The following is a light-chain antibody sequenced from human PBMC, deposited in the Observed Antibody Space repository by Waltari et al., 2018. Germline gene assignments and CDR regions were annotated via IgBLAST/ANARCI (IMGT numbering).Light chain of an antibody. Sequence: QSVLTQPPSVSGAPGQRVTISCTGSSSNIGAGYDVHWYQQLPGTAPKLLIYVNSKRPSGVPDRFSGSKSGTSASLAITGLQAEDEADYYCQSYDSSLSGSVFGGGTKLTVL. V-gene: IGLV1-40*01. CDR2: VNS. J-gene: IGLJ3*02. CDR1: SSNIGAGYD. CDR3: QSYDSSLSGSV.